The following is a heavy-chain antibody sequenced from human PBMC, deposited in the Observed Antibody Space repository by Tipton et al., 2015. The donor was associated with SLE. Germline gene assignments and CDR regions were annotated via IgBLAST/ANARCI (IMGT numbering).Heavy chain of an antibody. V-gene: IGHV4-34*01. Sequence: TLSLTCAVCGGSFGGYDWSWIRQPPGRGLEWIGEINHSGSTNYNPSLKSRVTISFDTYKNHFSLKLTSVTAADRAVYYCARGIDYWGQGTLVTVSP. CDR2: INHSGST. J-gene: IGHJ4*02. CDR3: ARGIDY. CDR1: GGSFGGYD.